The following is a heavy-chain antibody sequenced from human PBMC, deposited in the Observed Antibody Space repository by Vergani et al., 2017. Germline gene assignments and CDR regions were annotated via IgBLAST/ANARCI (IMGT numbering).Heavy chain of an antibody. CDR1: GFTFDDYA. V-gene: IGHV3-9*01. Sequence: EVQLVESGGGLAQPGRSLRLSCAASGFTFDDYAMHWVRQAPGKGLEWVSGISWNSGSIGYADSVKGRFTISRDNAKNSLYLQMNSLRAEDTALYYCAKDIGYCSGGSCYFDYWGQGTLVTVSS. CDR3: AKDIGYCSGGSCYFDY. D-gene: IGHD2-15*01. J-gene: IGHJ4*02. CDR2: ISWNSGSI.